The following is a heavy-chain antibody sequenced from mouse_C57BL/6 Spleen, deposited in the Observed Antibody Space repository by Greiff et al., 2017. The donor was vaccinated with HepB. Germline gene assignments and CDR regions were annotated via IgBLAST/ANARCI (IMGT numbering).Heavy chain of an antibody. CDR1: GYTFTSYW. V-gene: IGHV1-74*01. CDR3: AIPTVVAKGYLDY. J-gene: IGHJ2*01. CDR2: IHPSDSDT. Sequence: QVQLQQPGAELVKPGASVKVSCKASGYTFTSYWMHWVKQRPGQGLEWIGRIHPSDSDTNYNQKFKGKATLTVDKSSSTAYMQLISLTSEDSAVYYCAIPTVVAKGYLDYWGQGTTLTVSS. D-gene: IGHD1-1*01.